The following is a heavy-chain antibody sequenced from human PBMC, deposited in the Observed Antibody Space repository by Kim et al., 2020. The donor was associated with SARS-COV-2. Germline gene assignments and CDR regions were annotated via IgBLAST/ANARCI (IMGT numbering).Heavy chain of an antibody. CDR1: GYTLTELP. D-gene: IGHD3-9*01. CDR2: FDPEDDDT. V-gene: IGHV1-24*01. CDR3: TTGYPLNYDILTGPNQNFDY. Sequence: ASVKVSCKVSGYTLTELPMHWVRQAPGKGLEWMGGFDPEDDDTVYAQKFQGRVTMAEDTSTDTAYMGLSSLTSEDTAVYYCTTGYPLNYDILTGPNQNFDYWGQGTRVTVSS. J-gene: IGHJ4*02.